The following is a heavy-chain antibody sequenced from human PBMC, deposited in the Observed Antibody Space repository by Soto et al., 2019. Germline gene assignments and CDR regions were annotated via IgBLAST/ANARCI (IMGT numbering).Heavy chain of an antibody. D-gene: IGHD1-26*01. CDR3: ARDDSGYSGSHYIHYFNF. J-gene: IGHJ4*02. V-gene: IGHV5-51*01. CDR1: GYPFTTYW. Sequence: EPLKISCRVAGYPFTTYWIGWVRQMPGKGLEWMGKIFPPDSDTRYSPSFQGQVTMSVDKSTSTAYLQWSSLKASDTAMYYCARDDSGYSGSHYIHYFNFWGQGTLVTVSS. CDR2: IFPPDSDT.